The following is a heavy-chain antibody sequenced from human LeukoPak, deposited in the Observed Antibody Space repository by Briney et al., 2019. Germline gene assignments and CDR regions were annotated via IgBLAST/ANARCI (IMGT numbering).Heavy chain of an antibody. CDR3: ARDGGSMIVGKYYYYGMDV. D-gene: IGHD3-22*01. CDR2: IIPIFGIA. CDR1: GGTFSSYA. V-gene: IGHV1-69*04. J-gene: IGHJ6*02. Sequence: SVKVSCKASGGTFSSYAISWVRQAPGQGLEWMGRIIPIFGIANYAQKFQGRVTITADKSTSTAYMELSSLRSEDTAVYYCARDGGSMIVGKYYYYGMDVWGQGTTVTVSS.